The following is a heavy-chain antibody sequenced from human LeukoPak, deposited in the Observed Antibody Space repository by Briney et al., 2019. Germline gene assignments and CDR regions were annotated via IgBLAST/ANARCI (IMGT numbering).Heavy chain of an antibody. J-gene: IGHJ5*02. V-gene: IGHV4-39*07. CDR3: ARDRAGYCGGGSCYSGSWFDP. D-gene: IGHD2-15*01. Sequence: SETLSLTCTVSGGSISSSSYYWGWIRQPPGKGLEWIGSIYYTGNTYYNPSLKSRVTISVDTSKNHFSLKLSSVAAADTAVYYCARDRAGYCGGGSCYSGSWFDPWGQGTLVTVSS. CDR1: GGSISSSSYY. CDR2: IYYTGNT.